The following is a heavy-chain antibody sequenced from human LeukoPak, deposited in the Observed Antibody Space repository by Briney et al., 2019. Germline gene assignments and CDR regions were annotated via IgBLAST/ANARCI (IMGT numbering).Heavy chain of an antibody. CDR3: TRPLYGDYGVDY. V-gene: IGHV3-73*01. CDR1: GFTFSGSA. J-gene: IGHJ4*02. CDR2: IRSKANSYAT. Sequence: PGGSLRLSCAASGFTFSGSAMHWVRQASGKGLEWVGRIRSKANSYATAYAASVKGRFTISRDDSKNTADLQMNSLKTEDTAVYYCTRPLYGDYGVDYWGQGTLVTVSS. D-gene: IGHD4-17*01.